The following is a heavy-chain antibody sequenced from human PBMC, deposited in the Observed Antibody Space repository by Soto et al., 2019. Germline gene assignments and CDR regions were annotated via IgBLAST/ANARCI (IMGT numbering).Heavy chain of an antibody. CDR1: GYTFTSYD. V-gene: IGHV1-8*01. D-gene: IGHD5-18*01. CDR2: MNPNSGNT. CDR3: ATPHGYSYGYDYSYYCMDV. J-gene: IGHJ6*02. Sequence: QVQLVQSGAEVKKPGASVKVSCKASGYTFTSYDINCVRQATGQGLEWMGWMNPNSGNTGYAQKFQGRVTMTRNNSISKASMELSSLRSEYTAVYYCATPHGYSYGYDYSYYCMDVWGQGPTVTVSS.